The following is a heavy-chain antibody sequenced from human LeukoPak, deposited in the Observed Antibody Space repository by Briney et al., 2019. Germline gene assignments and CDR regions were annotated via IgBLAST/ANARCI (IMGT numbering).Heavy chain of an antibody. CDR2: ISGSGGST. CDR1: GFTFSSYA. D-gene: IGHD1-26*01. Sequence: PGGSLRLSCAASGFTFSSYAMSWVRQAPGKGLEWVSAISGSGGSTYYADSVKGRFTISRDNPKNTVYLQMNSLRGEDTAVYYCAKDRGDYYYMDVWGKGTTVTVSS. J-gene: IGHJ6*03. CDR3: AKDRGDYYYMDV. V-gene: IGHV3-23*01.